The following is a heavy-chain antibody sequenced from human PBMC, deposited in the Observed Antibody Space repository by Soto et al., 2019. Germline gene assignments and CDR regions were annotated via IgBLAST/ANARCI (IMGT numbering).Heavy chain of an antibody. J-gene: IGHJ1*01. CDR1: GFTFSDCY. Sequence: VTLSRAASGFTFSDCYMNWVRQAPGKGLEWISYISRTSKTIYYAESVKGRFTISRDNAKNSVYLEMSSLTAEDTAVYYCVKGVFDTSAYPPFQYWGQGTLVTVSS. V-gene: IGHV3-11*01. D-gene: IGHD3-22*01. CDR2: ISRTSKTI. CDR3: VKGVFDTSAYPPFQY.